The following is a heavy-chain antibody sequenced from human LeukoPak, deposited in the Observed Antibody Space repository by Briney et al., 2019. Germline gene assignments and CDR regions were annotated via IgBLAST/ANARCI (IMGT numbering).Heavy chain of an antibody. V-gene: IGHV3-20*04. CDR3: ARITAHRNYYMDV. J-gene: IGHJ6*03. CDR2: IYWNGGST. Sequence: GGSLRLSCAASGFTLDDYGMSWVRPAPGKGLAWVSGIYWNGGSTSYADSLKGPFTISRDNAQKSLYLQMNSLRAEDTALYYCARITAHRNYYMDVWGKGTTVTVSS. CDR1: GFTLDDYG. D-gene: IGHD3-10*01.